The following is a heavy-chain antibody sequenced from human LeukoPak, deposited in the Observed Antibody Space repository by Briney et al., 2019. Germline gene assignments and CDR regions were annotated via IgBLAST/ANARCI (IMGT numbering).Heavy chain of an antibody. Sequence: SQTLSLTCAISGDSVSSNSAAWNWIRQSPSRGLEWPGRTYYRSKWYNDYAVSVKSRITVNPDTSKNQFSLKLSSVTAADTAVYYCARVFQPSYYYGSGGANLNWYFDLWGRGTLVTVSS. CDR2: TYYRSKWYN. V-gene: IGHV6-1*01. CDR1: GDSVSSNSAA. CDR3: ARVFQPSYYYGSGGANLNWYFDL. D-gene: IGHD3-10*01. J-gene: IGHJ2*01.